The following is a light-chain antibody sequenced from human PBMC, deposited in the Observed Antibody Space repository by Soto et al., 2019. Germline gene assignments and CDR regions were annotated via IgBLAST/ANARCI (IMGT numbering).Light chain of an antibody. CDR1: SSDVGGYNY. CDR3: YSYTTSNTYV. V-gene: IGLV2-14*03. J-gene: IGLJ1*01. Sequence: VLTQPASGSGSPGQSITISCAGTSSDVGGYNYVSWYQHHPGKVPQLMIYDVSNRPSGVSNRFSGSKSGNTASLTISGLQPEDEADYYCYSYTTSNTYVFGTGTKVTVL. CDR2: DVS.